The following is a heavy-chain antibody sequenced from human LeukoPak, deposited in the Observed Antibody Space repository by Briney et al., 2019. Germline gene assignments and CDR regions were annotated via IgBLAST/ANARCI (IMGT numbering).Heavy chain of an antibody. D-gene: IGHD3-16*02. CDR1: GYTFTSYD. Sequence: ASVKVSCKASGYTFTSYDINWVRQATGQGLEWMGWMNPNSGNTGYAQKFQGRVTMTRNTSISTAYMELSSLRSEDTAVYYCARGERRYYDYVWGSYRDIPSSDWGQGTLVTVSS. V-gene: IGHV1-8*01. CDR2: MNPNSGNT. J-gene: IGHJ4*02. CDR3: ARGERRYYDYVWGSYRDIPSSD.